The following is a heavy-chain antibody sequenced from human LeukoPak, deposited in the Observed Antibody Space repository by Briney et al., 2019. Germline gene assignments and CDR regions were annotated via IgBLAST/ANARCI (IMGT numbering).Heavy chain of an antibody. Sequence: ASVKVSCKASGYTFSSYGISWVRQVPGQGLEWMGWISAYNGNTNYAQKLQGRVTMTTDTSTSTAYMELRSLRSDDTAVYYCARDQGVAATSWFDPWGQGTLVTVSS. CDR2: ISAYNGNT. CDR1: GYTFSSYG. D-gene: IGHD2-15*01. J-gene: IGHJ5*02. CDR3: ARDQGVAATSWFDP. V-gene: IGHV1-18*04.